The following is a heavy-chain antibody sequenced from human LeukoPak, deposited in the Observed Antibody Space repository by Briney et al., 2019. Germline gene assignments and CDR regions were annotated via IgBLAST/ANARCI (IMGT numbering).Heavy chain of an antibody. D-gene: IGHD3-10*01. CDR3: ARSTMVRGVMMRPAFDP. CDR2: INAGNGNT. V-gene: IGHV1-3*01. CDR1: GYTFTSYA. J-gene: IGHJ5*02. Sequence: ASVKVSCKASGYTFTSYAMHWVRQAPGQRLEWMGCINAGNGNTKYSQKFQGRVTITRDTSASTAYMELSSLRSEDTAVYYCARSTMVRGVMMRPAFDPWGQGTLVTVSS.